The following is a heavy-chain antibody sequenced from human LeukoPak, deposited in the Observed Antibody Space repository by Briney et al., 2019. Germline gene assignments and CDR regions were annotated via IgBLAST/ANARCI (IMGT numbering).Heavy chain of an antibody. CDR1: GYNFTGYY. CDR3: ARDTYYDILTGYERGPRFDP. Sequence: ASVKVSCKASGYNFTGYYMHWVRQAPGQGLEWMGWINPNSGGTNYAQKFQGRVTMTRDTSISTAYMELSRLRSDDTAVYYCARDTYYDILTGYERGPRFDPWGQGTLVTVSS. D-gene: IGHD3-9*01. J-gene: IGHJ5*02. CDR2: INPNSGGT. V-gene: IGHV1-2*02.